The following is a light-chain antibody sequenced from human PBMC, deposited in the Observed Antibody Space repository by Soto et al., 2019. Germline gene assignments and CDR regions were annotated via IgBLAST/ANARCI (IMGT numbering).Light chain of an antibody. Sequence: EIVMTQSPATLSVSPGARATLSCRASQSVSSNLAWYQQKPGQAPRLLIYGASSRATGIPDRFSGSGSGTDFTLTISRLEPEDFAVYYCQQYGSSPPITFGQGTRLEI. J-gene: IGKJ5*01. V-gene: IGKV3-20*01. CDR1: QSVSSN. CDR3: QQYGSSPPIT. CDR2: GAS.